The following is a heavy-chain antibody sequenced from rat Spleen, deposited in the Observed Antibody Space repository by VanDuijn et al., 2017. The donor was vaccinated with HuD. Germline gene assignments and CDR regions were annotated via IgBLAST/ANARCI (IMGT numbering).Heavy chain of an antibody. CDR3: TTVDYDGYYQGFAY. CDR1: GFTFSDYY. V-gene: IGHV5-20*01. CDR2: ITNTGGST. J-gene: IGHJ3*01. Sequence: EVQLVESGGGLVQPGRSLKLSCAASGFTFSDYYMAWVRQAPTKGLEWVASITNTGGSTYYPDSVKGRFTISRDNAKSTLYLQMDSLRSEDTATYYSTTVDYDGYYQGFAYWGQGTLVTVSS. D-gene: IGHD1-12*03.